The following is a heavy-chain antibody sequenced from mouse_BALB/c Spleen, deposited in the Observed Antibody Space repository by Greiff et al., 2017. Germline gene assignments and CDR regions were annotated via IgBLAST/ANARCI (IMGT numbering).Heavy chain of an antibody. V-gene: IGHV1-5*01. CDR3: TKANWDGGYAMDY. J-gene: IGHJ4*01. D-gene: IGHD4-1*01. CDR1: GYTFTSYW. CDR2: IYPGNSDT. Sequence: VHVKQSGTVLARPGASVKMSCKASGYTFTSYWMHWVKQRPGQGLEWIGAIYPGNSDTSYNQKFKGKAKLTAVTSTSTAYMELSSLTNEDSAVYYCTKANWDGGYAMDYWGQGTSVTVSS.